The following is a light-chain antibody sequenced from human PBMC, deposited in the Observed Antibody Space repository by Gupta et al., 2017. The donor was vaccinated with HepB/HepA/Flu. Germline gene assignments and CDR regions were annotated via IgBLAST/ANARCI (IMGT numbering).Light chain of an antibody. Sequence: DIVMTQSPDSLAVTLGERATINCKSSQSVLLSTNNKNYFAWYQQKPGQPPQLLISWASTRESGVPDRFSGSGSGTDFTLTISSLQTEDVAVYFCQQYLRTPPTFGQGTKVEIK. J-gene: IGKJ1*01. V-gene: IGKV4-1*01. CDR2: WAS. CDR1: QSVLLSTNNKNY. CDR3: QQYLRTPPT.